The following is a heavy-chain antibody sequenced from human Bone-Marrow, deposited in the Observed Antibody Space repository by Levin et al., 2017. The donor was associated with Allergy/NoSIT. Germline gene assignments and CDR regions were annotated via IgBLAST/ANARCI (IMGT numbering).Heavy chain of an antibody. CDR2: IHPKSGKT. CDR1: GYAFHNYE. J-gene: IGHJ4*02. Sequence: ASVKVSCKASGYAFHNYEINWVRQATGQGPEWMGWIHPKSGKTGYAQNFQGRISMTRDTSINTAYMELTSLRSEDTAVYYCARPMFFCSSGRCYFDLWGQGSPVTVSS. V-gene: IGHV1-8*01. D-gene: IGHD6-19*01. CDR3: ARPMFFCSSGRCYFDL.